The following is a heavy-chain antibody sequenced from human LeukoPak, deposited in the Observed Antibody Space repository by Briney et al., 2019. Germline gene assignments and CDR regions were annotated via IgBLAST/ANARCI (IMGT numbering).Heavy chain of an antibody. CDR1: GFTFSSNW. V-gene: IGHV3-7*01. D-gene: IGHD3-16*01. Sequence: GGSLRLSCAASGFTFSSNWMSWVRQAPGKGLEWVANIKQDGSEKYYVDSVKGRFTISRDNAKNSLYLQMSSLRAEDTAVYYCARRGFDYWGQGTLVTVSS. CDR2: IKQDGSEK. CDR3: ARRGFDY. J-gene: IGHJ4*02.